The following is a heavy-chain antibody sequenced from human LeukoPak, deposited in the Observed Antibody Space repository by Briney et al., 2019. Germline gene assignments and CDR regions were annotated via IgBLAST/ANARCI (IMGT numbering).Heavy chain of an antibody. D-gene: IGHD2-2*02. Sequence: GGSLRLSCAASGFTFSDYYMSWIRQAPGKGLEWVSYISSSGSTIYYADSVKGRFTISRDNAKNSLYLQMNSLRAEDTAVYYCARASLDIVVVPAAILAPYYYYYGMDVWGQGTTVTVSS. CDR2: ISSSGSTI. CDR3: ARASLDIVVVPAAILAPYYYYYGMDV. J-gene: IGHJ6*02. CDR1: GFTFSDYY. V-gene: IGHV3-11*01.